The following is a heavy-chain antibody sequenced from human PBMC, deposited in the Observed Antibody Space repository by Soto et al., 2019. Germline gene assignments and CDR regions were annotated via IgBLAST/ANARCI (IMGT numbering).Heavy chain of an antibody. Sequence: GESLKISCKVSGYSFTSYWIGWVRQMPGKGLEWMGIIYPGDSDTRYSPSFQGQVTISADKSISTAYLQWSSLKASDTAMYYCARQGDYGDYAAYYYGMDVWGQGTTVTVSS. D-gene: IGHD4-17*01. CDR2: IYPGDSDT. CDR3: ARQGDYGDYAAYYYGMDV. CDR1: GYSFTSYW. V-gene: IGHV5-51*01. J-gene: IGHJ6*02.